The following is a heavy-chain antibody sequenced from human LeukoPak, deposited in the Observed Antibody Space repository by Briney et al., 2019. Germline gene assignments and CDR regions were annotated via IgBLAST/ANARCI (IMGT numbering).Heavy chain of an antibody. CDR1: GFTFSTYW. CDR2: IKQDGSEK. Sequence: GGSLRLSCAASGFTFSTYWMSWVRQAPGKGLEWVSHIKQDGSEKYYVDSVKGRFTVSRDNAKNSVYLQLSSLRTEDTAAYYCASSRWQAFDSWGQGILVTVSS. J-gene: IGHJ4*02. CDR3: ASSRWQAFDS. D-gene: IGHD6-13*01. V-gene: IGHV3-7*02.